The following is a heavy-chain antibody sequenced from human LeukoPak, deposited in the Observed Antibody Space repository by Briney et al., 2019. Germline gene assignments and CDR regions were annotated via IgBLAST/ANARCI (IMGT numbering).Heavy chain of an antibody. J-gene: IGHJ3*02. CDR3: ARYRITMIVGDAFDI. Sequence: PSETLSLTCTVSGGSISSSSYYWGWIRQPPGKGLEWIGSIYYSGSTYYNPSLKSRVTISVDTSKNQFSLKLSSVTAADTAVYYCARYRITMIVGDAFDIWGQGTMVTVSS. D-gene: IGHD3-22*01. CDR2: IYYSGST. CDR1: GGSISSSSYY. V-gene: IGHV4-39*01.